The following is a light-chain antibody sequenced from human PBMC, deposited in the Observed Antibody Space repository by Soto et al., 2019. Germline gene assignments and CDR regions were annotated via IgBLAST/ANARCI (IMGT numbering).Light chain of an antibody. V-gene: IGLV2-14*01. CDR3: SSYTSSSTLHV. Sequence: QSALTQPASVSGSPGQSITISCTGTSSDVGGYNCVSWYQQHPGKAPKLMIYDVSNRPSGVSNRFSGSKSGNTASLTISGLQAEDVSDYYCSSYTSSSTLHVFGPGTKVTVL. CDR2: DVS. J-gene: IGLJ1*01. CDR1: SSDVGGYNC.